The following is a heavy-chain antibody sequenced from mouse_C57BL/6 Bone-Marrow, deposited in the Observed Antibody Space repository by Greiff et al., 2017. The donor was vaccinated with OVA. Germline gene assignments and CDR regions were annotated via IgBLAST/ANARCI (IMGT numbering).Heavy chain of an antibody. Sequence: QVHVKQPGAELVMPGASVKLSCKASGYTFTSYWMHWVKQRPGQGLEWIGEIDPSDSYTNYNQKFKGKSTLTVDKSSSTAYMQLSSLTSEDSAVYYCARWGGPYYFDYWGQGTTLTVSS. CDR2: IDPSDSYT. CDR3: ARWGGPYYFDY. V-gene: IGHV1-69*01. CDR1: GYTFTSYW. J-gene: IGHJ2*01.